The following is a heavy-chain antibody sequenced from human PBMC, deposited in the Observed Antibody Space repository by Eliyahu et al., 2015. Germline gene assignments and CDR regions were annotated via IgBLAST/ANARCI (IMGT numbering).Heavy chain of an antibody. D-gene: IGHD3-3*01. CDR3: ARHMYYDFWKGFGLDF. CDR1: VASVNNYN. CDR2: LYNSGRS. Sequence: QTQLQESGPGLVKPSETLSLTCSVSVASVNNYNWSWVRQSPGKGLEWIADLYNSGRSDYNPSLKSRVTVLADKSENQFSLRLRSVTAADTAVYYCARHMYYDFWKGFGLDFWGPGALVTVSA. V-gene: IGHV4-59*08. J-gene: IGHJ4*02.